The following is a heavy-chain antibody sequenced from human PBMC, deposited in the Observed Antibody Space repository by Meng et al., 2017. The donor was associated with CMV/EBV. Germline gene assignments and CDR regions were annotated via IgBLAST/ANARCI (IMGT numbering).Heavy chain of an antibody. V-gene: IGHV1-18*01. J-gene: IGHJ1*01. D-gene: IGHD1-26*01. Sequence: VALVQPGAEVKKPGASVKASCKVSGYTFTSYGISWVRQAPGQGLEWMGWISAYNGNTTNAQNVQGRDTMTTDTSTSTDYMELRSLRSDDTAVYYCARGVGAELDAEYFQHWGQGTLVTVSS. CDR1: GYTFTSYG. CDR3: ARGVGAELDAEYFQH. CDR2: ISAYNGNT.